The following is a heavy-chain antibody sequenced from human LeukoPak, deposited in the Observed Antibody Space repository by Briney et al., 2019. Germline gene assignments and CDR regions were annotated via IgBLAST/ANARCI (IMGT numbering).Heavy chain of an antibody. Sequence: PSETLSLTCAVSGGSISSSNWWSWVRQPPGKGLEWIGEIYHSGSTNYNPSLKSRVIISVDKSKNQFSLKLSSVTAADTAVYYCAREKTLRDYFDYWGQGTLVTVSS. CDR2: IYHSGST. J-gene: IGHJ4*02. CDR1: GGSISSSNW. V-gene: IGHV4-4*02. CDR3: AREKTLRDYFDY.